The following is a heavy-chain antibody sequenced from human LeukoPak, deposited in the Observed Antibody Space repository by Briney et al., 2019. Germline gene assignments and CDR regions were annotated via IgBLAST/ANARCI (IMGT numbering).Heavy chain of an antibody. Sequence: PGGSLRLSCAASGFTFSSYSMNWVRQAPGRGLEWVSYISSSGSTIYYADSVKGRFTISRDNAKNSLYLQMNSLRAEDTAVYYCARYSSGWYYYYYYMDVWGKGTTVTVSS. V-gene: IGHV3-48*04. J-gene: IGHJ6*03. CDR2: ISSSGSTI. CDR3: ARYSSGWYYYYYYMDV. D-gene: IGHD6-19*01. CDR1: GFTFSSYS.